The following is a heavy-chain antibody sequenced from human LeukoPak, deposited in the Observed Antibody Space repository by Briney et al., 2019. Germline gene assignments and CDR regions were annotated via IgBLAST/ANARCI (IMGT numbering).Heavy chain of an antibody. CDR1: GFTFSSYS. Sequence: PGGSLRLSCAASGFTFSSYSMNWVRQAPGKGLEWVSYISSSSSTISYADSVKGRFTISRDNAKNSLYLQMNSLRAEDTAVYYCASRFGYWGQGTLVTVSS. CDR3: ASRFGY. J-gene: IGHJ4*02. CDR2: ISSSSSTI. V-gene: IGHV3-48*01.